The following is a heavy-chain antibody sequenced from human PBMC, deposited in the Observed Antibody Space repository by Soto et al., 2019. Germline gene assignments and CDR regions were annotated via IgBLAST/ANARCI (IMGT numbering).Heavy chain of an antibody. V-gene: IGHV3-23*01. CDR1: GFTFSSQA. J-gene: IGHJ6*02. CDR3: AKEGGGGRNYYYTMDV. Sequence: PGGSLRLSCAASGFTFSSQAMSWVRQAPGKGLELVSGISGSGGSTYYADSVKGRFTISRDNSKNTLYLQTNSLRAEDTAVYYCAKEGGGGRNYYYTMDVWGQGTTVTSP. D-gene: IGHD2-15*01. CDR2: ISGSGGST.